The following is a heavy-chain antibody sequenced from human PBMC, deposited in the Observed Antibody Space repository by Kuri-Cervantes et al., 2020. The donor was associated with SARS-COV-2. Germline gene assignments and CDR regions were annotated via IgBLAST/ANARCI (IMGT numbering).Heavy chain of an antibody. V-gene: IGHV4-34*01. J-gene: IGHJ6*03. CDR2: VNHRGST. CDR1: GGSFSGYY. D-gene: IGHD4-17*01. Sequence: SETLSLTCAVYGGSFSGYYWNWIRQSPGKGLEWIGEVNHRGSTNYNPSLKSRVTISVDTSSKQFSLHLGSVTAADTAVYYCARAYGLLRYIYYMDVWGRGTTVTVSS. CDR3: ARAYGLLRYIYYMDV.